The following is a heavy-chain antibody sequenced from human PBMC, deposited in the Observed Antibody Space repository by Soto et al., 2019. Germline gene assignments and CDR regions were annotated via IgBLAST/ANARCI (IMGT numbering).Heavy chain of an antibody. D-gene: IGHD2-8*01. Sequence: ESGGGVVQPGRSLRLFCAASGFTFSSYAMHWVRQAPGKGLEWVAVISYDGSNKYYADSVKGRFTISRDHSKNTLYLQMNSLRAEDTAVYYCARESNSGAFDIWGQGTMVTVSS. CDR2: ISYDGSNK. V-gene: IGHV3-30-3*01. J-gene: IGHJ3*02. CDR1: GFTFSSYA. CDR3: ARESNSGAFDI.